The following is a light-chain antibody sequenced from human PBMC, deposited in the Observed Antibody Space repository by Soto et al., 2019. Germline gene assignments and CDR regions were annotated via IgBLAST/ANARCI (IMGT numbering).Light chain of an antibody. CDR2: GAS. Sequence: EDVLTQSPGTLSLSPGERATVSCRASQTISRNYLAWYQKKPGQAPRLLIYGASTRATGIPDRFTGSGSGIDFTLTIARLEPEDFAVYYCQQYGGPVPWTFGQGTKVEV. CDR3: QQYGGPVPWT. J-gene: IGKJ1*01. V-gene: IGKV3-20*01. CDR1: QTISRNY.